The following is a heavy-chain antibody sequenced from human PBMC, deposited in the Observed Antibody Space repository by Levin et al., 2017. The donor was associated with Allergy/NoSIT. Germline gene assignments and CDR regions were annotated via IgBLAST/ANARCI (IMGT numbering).Heavy chain of an antibody. D-gene: IGHD2-2*01. CDR1: GYSFINYW. CDR2: IYPGNSDI. J-gene: IGHJ4*02. CDR3: ARLTSWYHFDY. V-gene: IGHV5-51*01. Sequence: KVSCKVSGYSFINYWIGWVRQMPGKGLEWMAFIYPGNSDIRYRPSSQGQITVSADNSMRTVYLQWSSLRASDTASYYCARLTSWYHFDYWGQGTPVTVSS.